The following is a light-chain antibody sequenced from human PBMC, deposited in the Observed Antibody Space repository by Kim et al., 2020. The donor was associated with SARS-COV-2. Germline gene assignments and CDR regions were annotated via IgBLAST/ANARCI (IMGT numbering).Light chain of an antibody. CDR1: QGISSY. CDR2: AAS. Sequence: TGDRFTITCWASQGISSYLAWYQQKPGKAPKLLIYAASTLQSGVPSRFSGSGSGTDFTLTISCLQSEDFATYYCQQYYSYPLFTFGPGTKVDIK. J-gene: IGKJ3*01. CDR3: QQYYSYPLFT. V-gene: IGKV1-8*01.